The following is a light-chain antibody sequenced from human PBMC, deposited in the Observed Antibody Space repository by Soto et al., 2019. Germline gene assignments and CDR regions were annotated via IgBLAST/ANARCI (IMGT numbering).Light chain of an antibody. J-gene: IGLJ2*01. CDR3: SSYTSSSTVV. CDR2: DVS. Sequence: QSVLTQPASVSGSPGQSITISCTGTSSDVGGYNYVSWYQQHPGKAPKLMIYDVSNRPSGVSNRFSGSKSGNTASLTISRLQAEDEADYYCSSYTSSSTVVFGGGTKLTV. CDR1: SSDVGGYNY. V-gene: IGLV2-14*01.